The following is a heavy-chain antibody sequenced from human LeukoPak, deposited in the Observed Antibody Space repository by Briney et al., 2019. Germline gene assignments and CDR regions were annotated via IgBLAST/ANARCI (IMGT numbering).Heavy chain of an antibody. D-gene: IGHD6-6*01. CDR2: ISYDGSNK. V-gene: IGHV3-30-3*01. J-gene: IGHJ4*02. CDR1: GFTFSSYA. Sequence: PGGSLRLSCAASGFTFSSYAMHWVRQAPGKGLEWVAVISYDGSNKYYADSVKGRFTISRDNSKNTLYLQMNSLRAEDTAVYYCARDQDQGIAARAVFDYWGQGTLVTVSS. CDR3: ARDQDQGIAARAVFDY.